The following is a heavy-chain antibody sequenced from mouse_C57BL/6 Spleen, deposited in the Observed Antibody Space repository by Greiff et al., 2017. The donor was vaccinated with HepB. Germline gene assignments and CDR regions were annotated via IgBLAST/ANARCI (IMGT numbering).Heavy chain of an antibody. CDR3: ARRRGVSYSNYVDYAMDY. J-gene: IGHJ4*01. D-gene: IGHD2-5*01. CDR1: GYTFTSYW. Sequence: VQLQQPGTELVKPGASVKLSCKASGYTFTSYWMHWVKQRPGQGLEWIGNINPSNGGTNYNEKFKSKATLTVDKSSSTAYMQLSSLTSEDSAVYYCARRRGVSYSNYVDYAMDYWGQGTSVTVSS. CDR2: INPSNGGT. V-gene: IGHV1-53*01.